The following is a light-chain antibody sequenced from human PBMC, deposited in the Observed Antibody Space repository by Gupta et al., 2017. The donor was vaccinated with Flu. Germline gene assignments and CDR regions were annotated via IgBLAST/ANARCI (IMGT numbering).Light chain of an antibody. J-gene: IGKJ2*03. CDR1: QSVSSW. Sequence: DIQMTQSPSTLSAFVGDRVTITCRASQSVSSWLAWYQQKLGKAPKLLIYRASSLQSGVPSRFSGSGSGTEFTLTIGSLQPDDFATYYCQHYNGFSGSFGQGTKLEIK. V-gene: IGKV1-5*03. CDR2: RAS. CDR3: QHYNGFSGS.